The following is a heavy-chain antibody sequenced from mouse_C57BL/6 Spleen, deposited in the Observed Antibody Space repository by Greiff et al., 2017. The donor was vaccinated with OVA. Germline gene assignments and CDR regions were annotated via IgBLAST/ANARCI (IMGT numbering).Heavy chain of an antibody. CDR1: GFTFTDYY. CDR3: ASVGLYGSSYFDY. D-gene: IGHD1-1*01. V-gene: IGHV5-12*01. J-gene: IGHJ2*01. CDR2: ISNGGGST. Sequence: EVQLVESGGGLVQPGGSLKLSCAASGFTFTDYYMYWVRQTPGKRLEWVAYISNGGGSTYYPDTVKGRFTISRANAKNTLYLQMRRLKSEDAAVYDCASVGLYGSSYFDYWGQGTTLTVSS.